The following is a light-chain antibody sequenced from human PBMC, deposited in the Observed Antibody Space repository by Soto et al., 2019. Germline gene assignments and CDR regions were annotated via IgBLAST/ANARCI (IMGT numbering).Light chain of an antibody. CDR2: GNS. Sequence: QSVLTQPPSVSGAPGQRVTISCTGSSSNIGKGYDVHWYQQLPGAAPKLLIYGNSNRPSGVPDRFSGSKSGTSASLAITGLGAEDEADYYCQSYDSSLSGCVFGGGTKVTVL. J-gene: IGLJ3*02. CDR3: QSYDSSLSGCV. V-gene: IGLV1-40*01. CDR1: SSNIGKGYD.